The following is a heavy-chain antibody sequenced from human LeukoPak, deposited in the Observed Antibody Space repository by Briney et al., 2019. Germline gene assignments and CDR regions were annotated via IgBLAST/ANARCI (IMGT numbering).Heavy chain of an antibody. CDR3: AREGRYYDY. V-gene: IGHV4-34*01. Sequence: PSETLSLTCAVYGGSFSGYYWSWIRQPPGKGLEWIGEINHSGSTNYNPSLKSRVTISVDTSKNQFSLKLSSVTAADTAVYYCAREGRYYDYWGQGTLVTVSS. CDR1: GGSFSGYY. CDR2: INHSGST. J-gene: IGHJ4*02.